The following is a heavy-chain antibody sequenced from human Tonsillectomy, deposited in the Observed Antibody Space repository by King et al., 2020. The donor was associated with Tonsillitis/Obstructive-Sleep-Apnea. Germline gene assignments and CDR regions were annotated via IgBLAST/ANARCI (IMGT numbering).Heavy chain of an antibody. Sequence: VQLVESGGGLVQPGGFLRLSCEASGFTISSYWMRWVRQSPGKGLEWVATIKQDGSEKYNVDSVKGRFTISRDNAKNSLYLQMNSLRVEDTAVYYCARASALRASDVWGQGTVVTVSS. J-gene: IGHJ3*01. CDR2: IKQDGSEK. CDR3: ARASALRASDV. CDR1: GFTISSYW. V-gene: IGHV3-7*04.